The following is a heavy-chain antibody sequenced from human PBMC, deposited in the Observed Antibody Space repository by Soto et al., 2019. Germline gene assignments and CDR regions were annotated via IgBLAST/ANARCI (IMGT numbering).Heavy chain of an antibody. Sequence: EVQLLESGGGLVQPGGSLRLSCAASGFTFSTYAMSWVRQAPGKGLEWVSGISGSGGNTYYADSVKGRFTISRDNSKNMMYLRMDSLRADDTAVYYCAKDRWSPLKGYFDLWGRGTLVTVSS. CDR1: GFTFSTYA. CDR2: ISGSGGNT. J-gene: IGHJ2*01. CDR3: AKDRWSPLKGYFDL. V-gene: IGHV3-23*01. D-gene: IGHD2-8*01.